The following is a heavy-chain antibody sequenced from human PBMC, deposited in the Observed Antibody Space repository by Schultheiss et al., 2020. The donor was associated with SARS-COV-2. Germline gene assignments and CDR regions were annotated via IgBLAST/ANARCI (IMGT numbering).Heavy chain of an antibody. CDR1: GFTFSSYG. CDR3: ARESEYSSRSGGMDV. Sequence: GGSLRLSCAASGFTFSSYGMHWVRQAPGKGLEWVAVIWYDGSNKYYADSVKGRFTISRDNSKNTLYLQMNSLRAEDTAVYYCARESEYSSRSGGMDVWGQGTTVTVSS. D-gene: IGHD6-6*01. J-gene: IGHJ6*02. CDR2: IWYDGSNK. V-gene: IGHV3-33*01.